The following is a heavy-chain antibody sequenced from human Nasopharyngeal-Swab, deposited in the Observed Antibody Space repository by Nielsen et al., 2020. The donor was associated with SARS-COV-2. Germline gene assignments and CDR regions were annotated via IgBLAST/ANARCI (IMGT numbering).Heavy chain of an antibody. Sequence: ASVKVSCKVSGYTLTELSMHWLRQAPGKGLEWMGSFDPEDVETIYAQKFQGRVTMTEDTSTDTAYMELSSLRSEDTAVYYCATAFSYSGSYYPDYWGQGTLVTVSS. CDR1: GYTLTELS. V-gene: IGHV1-24*01. CDR3: ATAFSYSGSYYPDY. D-gene: IGHD1-26*01. J-gene: IGHJ4*02. CDR2: FDPEDVET.